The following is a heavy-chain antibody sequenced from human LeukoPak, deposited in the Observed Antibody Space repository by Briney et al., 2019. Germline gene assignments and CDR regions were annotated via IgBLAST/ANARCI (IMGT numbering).Heavy chain of an antibody. CDR2: IRYDGTDK. CDR1: GFTFSSFG. Sequence: PGGSLRLSCAESGFTFSSFGMHWVRQAPGKGLEWVAFIRYDGTDKYYADSVKGRFTISRDNSKNTLYLQMNSLRPEDTAVYYCAPRVVVITAPFDYWGQGTLVTVSS. CDR3: APRVVVITAPFDY. V-gene: IGHV3-30*02. J-gene: IGHJ4*02. D-gene: IGHD2-21*01.